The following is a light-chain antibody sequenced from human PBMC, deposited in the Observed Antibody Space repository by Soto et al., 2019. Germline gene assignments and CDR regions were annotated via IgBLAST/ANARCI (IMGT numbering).Light chain of an antibody. CDR2: EVT. Sequence: QSALTQPPSASGSPGQSVTISCTGTSSDIGGYRYVSWYQQHAGKAPKLMIYEVTKRPSGVPDRFSGSKSGNTASLTVSGFKAEDEPDYYCSSYSGTNNVVFCGGTKVTVL. J-gene: IGLJ3*02. CDR1: SSDIGGYRY. CDR3: SSYSGTNNVV. V-gene: IGLV2-8*01.